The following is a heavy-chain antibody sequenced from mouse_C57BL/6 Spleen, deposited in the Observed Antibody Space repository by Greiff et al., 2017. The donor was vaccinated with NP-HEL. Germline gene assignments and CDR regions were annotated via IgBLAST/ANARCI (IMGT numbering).Heavy chain of an antibody. CDR3: ARSGYYGSSRGDYAMDY. J-gene: IGHJ4*01. CDR1: GYTFTSYW. D-gene: IGHD1-1*01. CDR2: IHPNSGST. Sequence: QVQLQQPGAELVKPGASVKLSCKASGYTFTSYWMHWVKQRPGQGLEWIGMIHPNSGSTNYNEKFKSKATLTVDKSSSTAYMQLSSLTSEDSAVYYCARSGYYGSSRGDYAMDYWGQGTSVTVSS. V-gene: IGHV1-64*01.